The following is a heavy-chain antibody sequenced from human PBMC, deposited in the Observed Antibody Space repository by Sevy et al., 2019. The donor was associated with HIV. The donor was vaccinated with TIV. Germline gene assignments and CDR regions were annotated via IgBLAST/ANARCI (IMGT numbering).Heavy chain of an antibody. CDR3: ARDGDSGSYLRNYYYGMDV. CDR2: IYYSGST. Sequence: SETLSLTCTVSGGSISSYYWSWIRQPPGKGLEWIGYIYYSGSTNYNPSLKSRVTISVDRSKNQFSLKLSSVTAADTAVYYCARDGDSGSYLRNYYYGMDVWGQGTTVTVSS. V-gene: IGHV4-59*01. CDR1: GGSISSYY. J-gene: IGHJ6*02. D-gene: IGHD1-26*01.